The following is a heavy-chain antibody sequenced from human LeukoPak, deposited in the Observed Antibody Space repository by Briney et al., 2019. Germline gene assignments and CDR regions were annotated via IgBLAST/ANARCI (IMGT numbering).Heavy chain of an antibody. CDR2: IKPTGGGT. J-gene: IGHJ4*02. Sequence: ASVKVSCKASGYIFTSYYMHWLRQAPGQGLEWMGLIKPTGGGTVYAERFQDRVTMTRDTSTSTVYMELNSLRADDTAVYYCARGDSGSYFYWGQGTLVTVSS. D-gene: IGHD1-26*01. CDR3: ARGDSGSYFY. CDR1: GYIFTSYY. V-gene: IGHV1-46*01.